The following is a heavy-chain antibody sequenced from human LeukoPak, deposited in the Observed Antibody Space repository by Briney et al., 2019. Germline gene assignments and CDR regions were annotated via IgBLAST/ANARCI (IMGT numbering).Heavy chain of an antibody. V-gene: IGHV4-30-2*01. D-gene: IGHD2-2*01. CDR3: ARVPHLYCSSTSCYRDNWFDP. Sequence: PSETLSLTCAVSGGSISSGGYSWSWIRQPPGKGLEWIGYIYHSGSTYYNPSLKSRVTISVDRSKNQFSLKLSSVTAADTAVYYCARVPHLYCSSTSCYRDNWFDPWGQGTLVTVSS. CDR1: GGSISSGGYS. J-gene: IGHJ5*02. CDR2: IYHSGST.